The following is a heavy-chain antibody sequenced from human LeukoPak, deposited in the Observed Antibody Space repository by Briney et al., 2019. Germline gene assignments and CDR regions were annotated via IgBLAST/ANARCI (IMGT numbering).Heavy chain of an antibody. V-gene: IGHV1-2*02. CDR3: ARDLRPASTVVIPGEFDF. D-gene: IGHD4-23*01. J-gene: IGHJ4*02. CDR2: INPNTGGT. Sequence: ASVKVSCKASGYTFTSYYMHWVRQAPGQGLGWMGWINPNTGGTNFAQRFQGRVTMTRDTSIRTTYMELSRLTSDDTAVYYCARDLRPASTVVIPGEFDFWAQGTLVTVSS. CDR1: GYTFTSYY.